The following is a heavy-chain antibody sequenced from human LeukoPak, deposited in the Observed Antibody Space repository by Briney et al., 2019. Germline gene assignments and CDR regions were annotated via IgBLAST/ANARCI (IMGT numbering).Heavy chain of an antibody. Sequence: ASVKVSCKASGYTFTSYGINWVRQATGQGLEWMGWMNPNSGNTGYAQKFQGRVTMTRNTSISTAYMELSSLRSEDTAVYYCALSPGIAVAGNGNWFDPWGQGTLVTVSS. CDR1: GYTFTSYG. J-gene: IGHJ5*02. CDR3: ALSPGIAVAGNGNWFDP. D-gene: IGHD6-19*01. V-gene: IGHV1-8*02. CDR2: MNPNSGNT.